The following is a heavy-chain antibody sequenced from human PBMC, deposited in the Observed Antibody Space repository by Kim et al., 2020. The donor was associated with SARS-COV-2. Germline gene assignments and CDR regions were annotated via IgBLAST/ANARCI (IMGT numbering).Heavy chain of an antibody. CDR2: T. J-gene: IGHJ1*01. D-gene: IGHD1-1*01. CDR3: VSGSWNEYFQH. Sequence: TNYTPSLKSRVTISVDTSKNQFSLKLSSVTAADTAVYYCVSGSWNEYFQHWGQGTLVTVSS. V-gene: IGHV4-59*09.